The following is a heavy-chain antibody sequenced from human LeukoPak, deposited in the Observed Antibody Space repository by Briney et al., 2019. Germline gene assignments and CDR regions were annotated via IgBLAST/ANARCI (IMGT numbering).Heavy chain of an antibody. CDR3: GRGDWMITFGGVILYD. D-gene: IGHD3-16*02. CDR1: GGSISSGDYY. Sequence: PQTPSLTCTVSGGSISSGDYYWSWIRQPPGKGLEWIGYIYYSGSTYYNPSLKSRVTISVDTSKNQFSLKLSSVTAADTAVYYCGRGDWMITFGGVILYDWGQGTLVTVSS. CDR2: IYYSGST. J-gene: IGHJ4*02. V-gene: IGHV4-30-4*01.